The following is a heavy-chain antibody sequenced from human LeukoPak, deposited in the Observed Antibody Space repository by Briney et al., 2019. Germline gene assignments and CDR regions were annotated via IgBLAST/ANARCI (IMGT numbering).Heavy chain of an antibody. V-gene: IGHV3-21*01. CDR3: ARAEVLLWFGESPGAEYFQH. CDR2: IITRGSYI. CDR1: GFTFSSYN. D-gene: IGHD3-10*01. Sequence: PGESLRLSCAASGFTFSSYNMNWVRQAAGKGLGWVSSIITRGSYIYYADSLKGRFTIPRDNAKNSLYLQMNSLRAEDTAVYYCARAEVLLWFGESPGAEYFQHWGQGTLVTVSS. J-gene: IGHJ1*01.